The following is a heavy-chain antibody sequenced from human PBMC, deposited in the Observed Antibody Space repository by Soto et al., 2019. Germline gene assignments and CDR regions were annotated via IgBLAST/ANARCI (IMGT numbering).Heavy chain of an antibody. V-gene: IGHV3-48*01. CDR3: AKGARTTGTDAYYYGMDV. CDR1: GFTFSSYS. J-gene: IGHJ6*02. CDR2: ISSSSSTI. Sequence: GGSLRLCCAASGFTFSSYSMNWVRQAPGKGLEWVSYISSSSSTIYYADSVKGRFTISRDNSKNTLYLQMNSLRAEDTAVYYCAKGARTTGTDAYYYGMDVWGQGTTVTVSS. D-gene: IGHD1-1*01.